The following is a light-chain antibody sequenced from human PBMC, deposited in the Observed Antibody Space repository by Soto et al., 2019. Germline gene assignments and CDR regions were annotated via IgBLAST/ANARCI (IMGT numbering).Light chain of an antibody. CDR3: QQRSNWPLT. J-gene: IGKJ4*01. CDR2: DAF. CDR1: QSISNS. V-gene: IGKV3-11*01. Sequence: EIVLTQSPATLSLSPGERATLSCRASQSISNSLAWYQQKPGQAPRLIINDAFNRATGIPARFSGSGSGTDFTLTISSLEPEDFAVYYCQQRSNWPLTFGGGTKVDI.